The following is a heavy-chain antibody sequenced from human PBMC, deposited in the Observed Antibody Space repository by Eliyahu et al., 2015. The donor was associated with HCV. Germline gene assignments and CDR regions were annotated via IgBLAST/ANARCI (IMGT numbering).Heavy chain of an antibody. Sequence: EVQLXEXXGGLIQPGGSLRLSXXXSGFTVSSNSMSWVRQAPGKGLEWVSVIYIGGSTYXADSVKGRFTISRDNSKNTLYLQMNXLRAEDTAVYYCARPLAAAGWYFDLWGRGTLVTVSS. CDR1: GFTVSSNS. D-gene: IGHD6-13*01. V-gene: IGHV3-53*01. CDR2: IYIGGST. J-gene: IGHJ2*01. CDR3: ARPLAAAGWYFDL.